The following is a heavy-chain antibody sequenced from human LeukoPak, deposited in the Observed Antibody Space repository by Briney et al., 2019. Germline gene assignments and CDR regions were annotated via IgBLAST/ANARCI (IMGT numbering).Heavy chain of an antibody. J-gene: IGHJ6*02. CDR2: LYSGGST. Sequence: GGSLRLFCAASGFTVSSNYMSWVRQAPGKGLEWVSLLYSGGSTYYADSVKGRFTISRDNSKNTLYLQMNSLRAEDTAVYYCASRDKGYYYGMDVWGQGTTVTVSS. V-gene: IGHV3-66*01. D-gene: IGHD5-24*01. CDR3: ASRDKGYYYGMDV. CDR1: GFTVSSNY.